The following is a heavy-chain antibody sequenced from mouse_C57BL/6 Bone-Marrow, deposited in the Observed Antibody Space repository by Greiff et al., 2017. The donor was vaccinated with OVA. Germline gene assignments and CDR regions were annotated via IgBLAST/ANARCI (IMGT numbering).Heavy chain of an antibody. CDR1: GFSLTSYG. V-gene: IGHV2-2*01. D-gene: IGHD1-1*01. Sequence: VQLVESGPGLVQPSQSLSITCTVSGFSLTSYGVHWVRQSPGKGLEWLGVIWSGGSTDYNAAFISRLSISKDNSKSQVFFKMNSLQADDTAIYYCARPPSITTVWCYAMDYWGQGTSVTVSS. CDR3: ARPPSITTVWCYAMDY. CDR2: IWSGGST. J-gene: IGHJ4*01.